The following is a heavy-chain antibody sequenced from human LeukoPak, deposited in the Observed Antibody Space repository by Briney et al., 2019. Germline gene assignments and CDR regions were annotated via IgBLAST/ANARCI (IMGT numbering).Heavy chain of an antibody. CDR2: ISSSSSYI. J-gene: IGHJ4*02. CDR1: GFTFSSYS. Sequence: GGSLRLSCAASGFTFSSYSMNWVRRAPGKGLEWVSSISSSSSYIYYADSVKGRFTISRDNAKNSLYLQMNSLRAEDTAVYYCARVGRYYYDSSGYYDFDYWGQGTLVTVSS. CDR3: ARVGRYYYDSSGYYDFDY. V-gene: IGHV3-21*01. D-gene: IGHD3-22*01.